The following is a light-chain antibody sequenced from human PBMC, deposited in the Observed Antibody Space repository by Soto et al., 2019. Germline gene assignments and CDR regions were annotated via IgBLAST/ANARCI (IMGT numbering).Light chain of an antibody. CDR2: DVT. V-gene: IGLV2-14*03. J-gene: IGLJ1*01. Sequence: QSALTQPASVSGSPGQSITISCTGTSSDIGSYNYVSWYQQHPGKAPKLIIYDVTNRPAGISSRFSASKSGDTASLTISVLQADDEADYFCSSYKSTSTPDVFGTGTKVTVL. CDR3: SSYKSTSTPDV. CDR1: SSDIGSYNY.